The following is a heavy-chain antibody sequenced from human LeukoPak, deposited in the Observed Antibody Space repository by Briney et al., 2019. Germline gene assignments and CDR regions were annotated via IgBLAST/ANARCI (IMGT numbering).Heavy chain of an antibody. CDR1: GLTFSDYY. V-gene: IGHV3-11*06. CDR2: ISSSSGYT. CDR3: ASHGGHDYFDY. J-gene: IGHJ4*02. D-gene: IGHD5-12*01. Sequence: PGGSLRLSCAASGLTFSDYYMSWIRQAPGKGLEWASYISSSSGYTKYADSVKGRFTISRDNAKNSLYLQMNSLRAEDTAVHYCASHGGHDYFDYWGQGTLVTVSS.